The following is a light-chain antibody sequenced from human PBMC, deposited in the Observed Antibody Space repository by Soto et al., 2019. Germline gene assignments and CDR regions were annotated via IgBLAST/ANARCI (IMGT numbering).Light chain of an antibody. V-gene: IGKV3-15*01. CDR1: QSVSSN. Sequence: EIVLTQSPGTLSLSPGERATLSCRASQSVSSNLAWYQQKPGQAPRLLIYGASTRATDIPARFSGSGSGTEFTLTISSLQSEDSAVYYCQQYNNWPGTFGQGTKVEIK. J-gene: IGKJ1*01. CDR2: GAS. CDR3: QQYNNWPGT.